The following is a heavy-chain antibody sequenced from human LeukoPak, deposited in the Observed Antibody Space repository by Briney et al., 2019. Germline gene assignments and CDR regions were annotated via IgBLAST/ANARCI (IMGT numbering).Heavy chain of an antibody. Sequence: GGSLRLSCAASGFTFSSYWMSWVRQAPGKGLEWVSVIYSGGSTYYADSVKGRFTISRDNSKNTLYLQMNSLRAEDTAVYYCAAGKQQLAQLIDYWGQGTLVTVSS. D-gene: IGHD6-13*01. CDR2: IYSGGST. V-gene: IGHV3-66*01. CDR1: GFTFSSYW. J-gene: IGHJ4*02. CDR3: AAGKQQLAQLIDY.